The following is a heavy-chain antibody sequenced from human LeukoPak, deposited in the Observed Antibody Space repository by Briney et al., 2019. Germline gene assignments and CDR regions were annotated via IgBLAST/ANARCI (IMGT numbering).Heavy chain of an antibody. D-gene: IGHD5-18*01. CDR3: ARAYSYGLFDY. CDR1: GYGFTSYW. Sequence: GESLKISCKGSGYGFTSYWIGWVRQVPGKGLEWMGIIYPGDSDTRYSPSFQGQVTISADKSTSTAYLQWSSLKASDTAIYYCARAYSYGLFDYWGQGTPVTVSS. J-gene: IGHJ4*02. V-gene: IGHV5-51*01. CDR2: IYPGDSDT.